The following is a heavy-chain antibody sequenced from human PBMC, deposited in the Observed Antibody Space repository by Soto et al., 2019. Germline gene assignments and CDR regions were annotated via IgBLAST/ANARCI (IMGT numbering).Heavy chain of an antibody. Sequence: QVQLQESGPGLVKPSQTLSLTCTVSGGSINSGGYYWNWIRQHPGRGLEWMGYVYYTASTYDHPSLKCRISLSIDTSRNQFSLQVNSVTGADTAVYYCACCTPAVSTLGYGMDVWGQGTPVVVSS. J-gene: IGHJ6*02. V-gene: IGHV4-31*03. D-gene: IGHD6-19*01. CDR1: GGSINSGGYY. CDR2: VYYTAST. CDR3: ACCTPAVSTLGYGMDV.